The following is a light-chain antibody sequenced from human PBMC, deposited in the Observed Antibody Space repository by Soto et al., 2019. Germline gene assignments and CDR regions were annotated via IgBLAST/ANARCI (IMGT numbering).Light chain of an antibody. J-gene: IGKJ2*01. Sequence: DIQMTHSPSSLSASEGDTITISCRASQNIGRYLNWYQHKQGKAPQLLMFAAANLESGVPSRFSGSGSGTDFTLTISSLQPEDFATYYCQQTYSTIHSFGQGTKVDIK. CDR3: QQTYSTIHS. CDR1: QNIGRY. V-gene: IGKV1-39*01. CDR2: AAA.